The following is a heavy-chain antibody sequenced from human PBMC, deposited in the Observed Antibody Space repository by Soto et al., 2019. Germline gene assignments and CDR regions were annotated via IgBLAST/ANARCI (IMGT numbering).Heavy chain of an antibody. Sequence: ASVKVSCKASGYTFTNYGITWLRQAPGQGLEWVGWISHWGKTDYAQKFQGRVTMTTDSSASTAFMELRSLRSDDTAMYFCARDLDGSGSYYTDYWGQGTLVTVSS. CDR1: GYTFTNYG. V-gene: IGHV1-18*01. CDR2: ISHWGKT. CDR3: ARDLDGSGSYYTDY. J-gene: IGHJ4*02. D-gene: IGHD3-10*01.